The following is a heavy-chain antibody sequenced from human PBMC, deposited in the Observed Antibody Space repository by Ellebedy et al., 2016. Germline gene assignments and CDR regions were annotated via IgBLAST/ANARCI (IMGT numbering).Heavy chain of an antibody. D-gene: IGHD6-13*01. J-gene: IGHJ4*02. V-gene: IGHV3-11*01. CDR1: GFTFSDYY. CDR3: ARRIAETHTGGYFDY. Sequence: GESLKISCAASGFTFSDYYMSWIRQAPGKGLEWISYISGSSITISYADSVMGRFTIPRDNAKNSLYLQMNSLRAEDTAVYYCARRIAETHTGGYFDYWGQGTLVTVSS. CDR2: ISGSSITI.